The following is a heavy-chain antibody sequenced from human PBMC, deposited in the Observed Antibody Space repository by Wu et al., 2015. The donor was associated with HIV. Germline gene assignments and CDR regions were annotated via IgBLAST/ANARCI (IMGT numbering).Heavy chain of an antibody. D-gene: IGHD6-6*01. CDR1: GGTVSTYA. Sequence: QVQLVQSGAEVKKPGSSVKVSCKASGGTVSTYAISWVREAPGQGLEWMGGIIPIFGTANYAHKFQDRVTITADESTGTGYMELSSLRSEDTAVYYCASQTIAARLLYFQHWGQGTQVTVSS. CDR3: ASQTIAARLLYFQH. CDR2: IIPIFGTA. V-gene: IGHV1-69*12. J-gene: IGHJ1*01.